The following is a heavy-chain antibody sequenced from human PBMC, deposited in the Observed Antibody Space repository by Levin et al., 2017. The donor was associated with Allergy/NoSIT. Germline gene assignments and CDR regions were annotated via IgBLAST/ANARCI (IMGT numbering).Heavy chain of an antibody. CDR2: IHYSGIT. J-gene: IGHJ4*02. V-gene: IGHV4-39*01. D-gene: IGHD1-1*01. Sequence: SQTLSLTCTVSGETITGSTYYWGWIRQPPGKGLEWIGNIHYSGITYHNPSLKSRVSISVDTSKNQFSLSVRSVTAADTAVYYCASTATTACFDFWGQGTLVTVSS. CDR1: GETITGSTYY. CDR3: ASTATTACFDF.